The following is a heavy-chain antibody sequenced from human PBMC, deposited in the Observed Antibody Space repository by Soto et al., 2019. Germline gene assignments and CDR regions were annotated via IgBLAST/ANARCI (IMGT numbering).Heavy chain of an antibody. CDR3: ARATDHGSGSYNWFDP. J-gene: IGHJ5*02. Sequence: SETLSLTCTVSGGSISSYYWSWIRQPPGKGLEWIGYIYYSGSTNYNPSLKSRVTISVDTSKNQFSLKLSSVTAADTAVYYCARATDHGSGSYNWFDPWGQGTLVTVSS. D-gene: IGHD3-10*01. CDR2: IYYSGST. V-gene: IGHV4-59*08. CDR1: GGSISSYY.